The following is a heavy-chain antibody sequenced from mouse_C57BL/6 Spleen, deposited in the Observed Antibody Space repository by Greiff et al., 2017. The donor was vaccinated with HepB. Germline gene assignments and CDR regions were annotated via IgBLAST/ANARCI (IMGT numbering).Heavy chain of an antibody. Sequence: VQLQQPGAELVKPGASVKLSCKASGYTFTSYWMHWVKQRPGQGLEWIGMIHPNSGSTNDNEKFKSKATLTVDKSSSTAYMQLSSLTSEDSAVYYCARSYGSSYHYFDYWGQGTTLTVSS. CDR2: IHPNSGST. CDR3: ARSYGSSYHYFDY. J-gene: IGHJ2*01. D-gene: IGHD1-1*01. V-gene: IGHV1-64*01. CDR1: GYTFTSYW.